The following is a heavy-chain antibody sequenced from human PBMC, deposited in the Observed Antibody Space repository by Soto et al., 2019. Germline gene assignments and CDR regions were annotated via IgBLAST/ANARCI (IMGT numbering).Heavy chain of an antibody. Sequence: PGESLKISCKGSGYSFTSYWIGWVRQMPGKGLEWVGIIYPGDSDTRYSPSFQGQVTISADKSISTAYLQWSSLKASDTAMYYCARRPENNYYYYGMDVWGQGTTVTVSS. V-gene: IGHV5-51*01. CDR2: IYPGDSDT. CDR3: ARRPENNYYYYGMDV. J-gene: IGHJ6*02. CDR1: GYSFTSYW.